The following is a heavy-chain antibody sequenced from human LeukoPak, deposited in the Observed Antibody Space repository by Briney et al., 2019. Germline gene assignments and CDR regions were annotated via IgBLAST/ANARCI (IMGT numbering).Heavy chain of an antibody. CDR1: GFTFRSDE. CDR2: IGSNAYIL. V-gene: IGHV3-48*03. CDR3: ARGGTAGQFDY. J-gene: IGHJ4*02. D-gene: IGHD6-13*01. Sequence: PGGSLRVSCAAPGFTFRSDELHWVRQAPGKGRGWVSYIGSNAYILDYADSVKGRFTVSRDSARSSLYLQMNSLRADDTAVYYCARGGTAGQFDYWGLGTMVTVSS.